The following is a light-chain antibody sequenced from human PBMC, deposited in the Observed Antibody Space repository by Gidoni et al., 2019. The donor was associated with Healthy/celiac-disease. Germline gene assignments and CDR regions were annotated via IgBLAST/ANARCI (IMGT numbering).Light chain of an antibody. CDR1: SSDVGGYNY. V-gene: IGLV2-14*01. Sequence: QSALPQPASVSGSPGQSITISCTGTSSDVGGYNYVPWYQQHPGNAPKLMIYEVSNRPSGVSNRFSGSNSGNTASLTISGLQAEDVADYYCSSYTSSSTWVFGGGTKLTVL. CDR2: EVS. CDR3: SSYTSSSTWV. J-gene: IGLJ3*02.